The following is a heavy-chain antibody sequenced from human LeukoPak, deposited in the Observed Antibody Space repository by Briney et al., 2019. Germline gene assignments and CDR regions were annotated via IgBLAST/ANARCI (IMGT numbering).Heavy chain of an antibody. J-gene: IGHJ4*02. CDR3: TKDMGPGIAVAGLDY. D-gene: IGHD6-19*01. CDR2: INWNSGTI. Sequence: GGSLRLSCAGSGFTFDDYAMHWVRQAPGKGLEWVSSINWNSGTIGYADSVKGRFTISRDNAKNSLYLQMNSLRAEDTALYYCTKDMGPGIAVAGLDYWGQGTLVTVSS. CDR1: GFTFDDYA. V-gene: IGHV3-9*01.